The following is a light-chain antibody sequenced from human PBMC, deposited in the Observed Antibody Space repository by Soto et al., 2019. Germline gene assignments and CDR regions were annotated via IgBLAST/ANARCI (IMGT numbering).Light chain of an antibody. Sequence: IQMTQSPSSLSASIGDRVAITCRASQGISNDLGWYQQKPGLAPKRLISAASTLQSGVPSRFRGSGSGTEFSLTISGLQTEDIATYYCLQYHSYPWTFGQGTKVDIK. CDR1: QGISND. CDR3: LQYHSYPWT. V-gene: IGKV1-17*01. J-gene: IGKJ1*01. CDR2: AAS.